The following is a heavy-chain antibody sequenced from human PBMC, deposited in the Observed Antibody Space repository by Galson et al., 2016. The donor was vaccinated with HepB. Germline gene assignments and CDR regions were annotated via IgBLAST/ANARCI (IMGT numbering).Heavy chain of an antibody. D-gene: IGHD6-25*01. CDR1: GFTFSSFD. J-gene: IGHJ6*02. Sequence: SLRLSCAASGFTFSSFDMTWVRQAPGKGLEWVSSLSGSADKSFYADSLKGRFTISRDNFNNTVFLQMNSLRAEDTAVYYCARRPVSGAAGYYHGMDVWGQGTTVIVSS. CDR2: LSGSADKS. V-gene: IGHV3-23*01. CDR3: ARRPVSGAAGYYHGMDV.